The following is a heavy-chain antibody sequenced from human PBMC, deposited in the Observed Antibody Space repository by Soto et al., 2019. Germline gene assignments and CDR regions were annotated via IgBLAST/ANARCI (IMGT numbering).Heavy chain of an antibody. V-gene: IGHV4-31*03. CDR1: GGSISNGIYY. D-gene: IGHD6-6*01. CDR2: ISYSGST. Sequence: SETLSLTCTVSGGSISNGIYYWSWIRQHPGKGLEWIGYISYSGSTPYNPSLKSRVTILVDTSKDQFSLKLTSVTAADTAVYYCARGVSYWGQRTLVTVSS. CDR3: ARGVSY. J-gene: IGHJ4*02.